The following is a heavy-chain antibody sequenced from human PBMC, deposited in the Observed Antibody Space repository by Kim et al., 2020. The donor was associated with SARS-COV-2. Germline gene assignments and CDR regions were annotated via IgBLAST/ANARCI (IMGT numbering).Heavy chain of an antibody. CDR2: IYYSGST. J-gene: IGHJ5*02. V-gene: IGHV4-39*01. Sequence: SETLSLTCTVSGGSISSSSYYWGWIRQPPGKGLEWIGSIYYSGSTYYNPSLKSRVTISVDTSKNQFSLKLSSVTAADTAVYYCARILVVVAAHKVINWFDPWGQGTLVTVSS. CDR1: GGSISSSSYY. D-gene: IGHD2-15*01. CDR3: ARILVVVAAHKVINWFDP.